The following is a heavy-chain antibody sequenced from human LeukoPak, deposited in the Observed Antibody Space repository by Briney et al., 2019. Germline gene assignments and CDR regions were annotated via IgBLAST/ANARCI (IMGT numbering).Heavy chain of an antibody. CDR3: ARGHYGLDI. V-gene: IGHV3-11*01. Sequence: GGSLRLPCVGSGFTFSDHYVSWIRQAPGKGLEWVSYISGSGSEIYYADSVKGRLTISRDNAENSVYLQMTSLRAEDSAVYYCARGHYGLDIWGQGTTVTVSS. CDR1: GFTFSDHY. J-gene: IGHJ6*02. CDR2: ISGSGSEI.